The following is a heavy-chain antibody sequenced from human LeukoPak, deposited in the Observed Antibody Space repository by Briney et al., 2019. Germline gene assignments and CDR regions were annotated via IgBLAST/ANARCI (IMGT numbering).Heavy chain of an antibody. D-gene: IGHD5-18*01. V-gene: IGHV3-66*01. CDR3: TRVFAYSYGDFDN. CDR1: GFTARNNY. J-gene: IGHJ4*02. CDR2: IYSGGGT. Sequence: GGSLRLSCEASGFTARNNYMTWVRQAPGKGLERVSVIYSGGGTYYADSVKDRFTISRDNSKNTLFLQMNSLRVEDSAVYYCTRVFAYSYGDFDNWGQGTLVAVSS.